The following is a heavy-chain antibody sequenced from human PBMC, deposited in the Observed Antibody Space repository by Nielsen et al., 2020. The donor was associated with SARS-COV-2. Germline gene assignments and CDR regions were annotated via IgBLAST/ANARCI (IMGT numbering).Heavy chain of an antibody. Sequence: GESLKISCAASGFTFSSYAMSWVRQAPGKGLEWVSAISGSGGSTYYADSVKGRFTISRDNSKNTLYLQMNSLRAEDTAVYYCAKDVRPGGYFDYWGQGTLVTVSS. D-gene: IGHD1-1*01. J-gene: IGHJ4*02. CDR3: AKDVRPGGYFDY. CDR2: ISGSGGST. V-gene: IGHV3-23*01. CDR1: GFTFSSYA.